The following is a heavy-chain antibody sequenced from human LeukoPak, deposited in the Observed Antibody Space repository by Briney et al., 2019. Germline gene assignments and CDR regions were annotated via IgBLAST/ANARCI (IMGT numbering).Heavy chain of an antibody. D-gene: IGHD1-26*01. V-gene: IGHV3-48*01. J-gene: IGHJ4*02. CDR2: ISSSSSTI. CDR3: ARDPPSGTYFCDY. CDR1: GFTVSSNY. Sequence: PGGSLRLSCAASGFTVSSNYMSWVRQAPGKGLEWVSYISSSSSTIYYADSVKGRFTISRDNAKNSLYLQMNSLRAEDTAVYYCARDPPSGTYFCDYWGQGTLVAVSS.